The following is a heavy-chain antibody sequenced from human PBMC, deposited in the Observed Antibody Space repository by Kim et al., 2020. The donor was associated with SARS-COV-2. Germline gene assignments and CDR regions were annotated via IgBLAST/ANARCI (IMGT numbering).Heavy chain of an antibody. D-gene: IGHD3-10*01. V-gene: IGHV3-33*01. Sequence: GGSLRLSCSASGFTFSSYGMHWVRQAPGKGLEWLAVIWYDGSNKYYADSVKGRFTISRDNSKNTLYLQMNSLRAEDMAVYYCARDQIWEFDGMDVWGQGPPVTVSS. CDR3: ARDQIWEFDGMDV. CDR1: GFTFSSYG. CDR2: IWYDGSNK. J-gene: IGHJ6*02.